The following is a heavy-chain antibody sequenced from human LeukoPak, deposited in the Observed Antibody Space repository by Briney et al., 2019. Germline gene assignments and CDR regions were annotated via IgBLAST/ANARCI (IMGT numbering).Heavy chain of an antibody. CDR1: GFTVSSNY. Sequence: GGSLRLSCAASGFTVSSNYMSWVRQAPGKGLEWVSVIYSGGSGGSTYYVDSVKGRFTISRDNSKNTLYLQMNSLRAEDTAVYYCARGGVGYSGYDIYGDYYYFDYWGQGTLVTVSS. CDR2: IYSGGSGGST. V-gene: IGHV3-66*02. CDR3: ARGGVGYSGYDIYGDYYYFDY. J-gene: IGHJ4*02. D-gene: IGHD5-12*01.